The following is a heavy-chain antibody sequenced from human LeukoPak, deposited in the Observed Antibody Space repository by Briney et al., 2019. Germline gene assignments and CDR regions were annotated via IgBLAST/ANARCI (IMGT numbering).Heavy chain of an antibody. Sequence: PSETLSLTCSVPGGSVRGDMSHWSWIRQPPGKGLEWIGYVHYSGSANYNPSLESRVTMSLDHSKNQFSLDLTSVTSADTAVYYCARNRGWYATDVWGQGAAVTVSS. CDR2: VHYSGSA. CDR3: ARNRGWYATDV. CDR1: GGSVRGDMSH. J-gene: IGHJ6*02. V-gene: IGHV4-61*01. D-gene: IGHD6-19*01.